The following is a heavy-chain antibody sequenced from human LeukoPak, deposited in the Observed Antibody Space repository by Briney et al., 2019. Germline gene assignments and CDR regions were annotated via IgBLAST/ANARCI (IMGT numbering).Heavy chain of an antibody. J-gene: IGHJ4*02. CDR3: ARSLPGAIGAADF. CDR1: GGSLNSYY. V-gene: IGHV4-59*01. CDR2: IHSSGST. Sequence: AETLPLTCTVSGGSLNSYYWSWIRQPPGKGLEWIGYIHSSGSTSYSPPLQSRVTLSVDTSKNHSSLKETSMTAADTGVYYCARSLPGAIGAADFGGQGTLVTVSA. D-gene: IGHD6-13*01.